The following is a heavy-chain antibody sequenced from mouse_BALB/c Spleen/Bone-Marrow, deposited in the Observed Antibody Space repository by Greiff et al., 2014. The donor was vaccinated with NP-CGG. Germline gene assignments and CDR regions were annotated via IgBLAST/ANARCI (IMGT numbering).Heavy chain of an antibody. CDR3: ARDTMDY. J-gene: IGHJ4*01. CDR1: GYTFTSYY. Sequence: VYLVESGPELVKPGASVRIPCKASGYTFTSYYIHWVKQRPGQGLEWIGWIYPGNVNTKYNEKFKGKATLTADKSSSTAYMQLSSLTSEDSAVYFCARDTMDYWGRGTSVTVSS. V-gene: IGHV1S56*01. CDR2: IYPGNVNT.